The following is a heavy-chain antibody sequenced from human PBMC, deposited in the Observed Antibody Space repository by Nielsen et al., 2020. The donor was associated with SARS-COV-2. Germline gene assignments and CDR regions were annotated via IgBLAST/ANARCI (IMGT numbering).Heavy chain of an antibody. CDR3: AREGPGDYSAYYYGMDV. CDR1: GFTFSSYE. J-gene: IGHJ6*02. V-gene: IGHV3-48*03. CDR2: ISSSGSTI. Sequence: GESLKISCAASGFTFSSYEMNWVRQAPGKGLEWVSYISSSGSTIYYADSVKGRFTISRDNAKNSLYLQMNSLRAEDTAVYYCAREGPGDYSAYYYGMDVWGQGTTVTVSS. D-gene: IGHD4-17*01.